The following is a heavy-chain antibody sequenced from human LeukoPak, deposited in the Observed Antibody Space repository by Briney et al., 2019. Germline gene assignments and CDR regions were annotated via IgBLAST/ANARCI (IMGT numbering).Heavy chain of an antibody. Sequence: SETLSLTCTVSGGSISSYYWTWIRQPPGKGLEWRGYISYSGSTNYNPSLKSRVAISVDTSKNQFSLKLSSVPAADTAVYYCARDHRYCSGSSCYSDAFDIWGQGTVVTVSS. CDR3: ARDHRYCSGSSCYSDAFDI. D-gene: IGHD2-15*01. CDR1: GGSISSYY. J-gene: IGHJ3*02. CDR2: ISYSGST. V-gene: IGHV4-59*01.